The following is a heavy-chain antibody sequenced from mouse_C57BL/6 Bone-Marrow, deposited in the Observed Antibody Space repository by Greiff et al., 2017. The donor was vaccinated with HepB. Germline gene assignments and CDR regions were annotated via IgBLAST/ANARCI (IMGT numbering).Heavy chain of an antibody. CDR2: IYPRSGNT. V-gene: IGHV1-81*01. CDR1: GYTFTSYG. D-gene: IGHD4-1*01. CDR3: AKLTGKYFDV. J-gene: IGHJ1*03. Sequence: VQLQQSGAELARPGASVKLSCKASGYTFTSYGISWVKQRTGQGLEWIGEIYPRSGNTYYNEKFKGKATLTADKSSRTAYMELRSLTSEDSAVYFCAKLTGKYFDVWGTGTTVTVSS.